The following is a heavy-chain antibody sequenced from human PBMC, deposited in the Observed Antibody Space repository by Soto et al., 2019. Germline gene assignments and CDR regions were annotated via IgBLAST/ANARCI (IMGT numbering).Heavy chain of an antibody. CDR1: DGSFSGYF. CDR2: INHSGST. J-gene: IGHJ4*02. Sequence: SETLSLTCAVSDGSFSGYFWSWIRQPPGKGLEWIGEINHSGSTNYNPSLKGRLTISVDTSKNQFSLKLSSVTAADSAFYYCARHVGEMDYWGQGTLVTVSS. V-gene: IGHV4-34*01. D-gene: IGHD1-26*01. CDR3: ARHVGEMDY.